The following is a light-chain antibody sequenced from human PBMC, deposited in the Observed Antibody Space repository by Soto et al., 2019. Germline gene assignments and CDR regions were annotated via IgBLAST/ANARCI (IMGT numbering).Light chain of an antibody. J-gene: IGLJ2*01. CDR2: LNSDGSH. V-gene: IGLV4-69*01. Sequence: QLVLTQSPSASASLGASVKVTCTLSSGHSTYDIAWLQQQPEKDPRYLMKLNSDGSHTKGDGIPDRFSGSSSGAERYLTISSLQSEDEADYYCQTWGTDSVIFGGGTKLTVL. CDR1: SGHSTYD. CDR3: QTWGTDSVI.